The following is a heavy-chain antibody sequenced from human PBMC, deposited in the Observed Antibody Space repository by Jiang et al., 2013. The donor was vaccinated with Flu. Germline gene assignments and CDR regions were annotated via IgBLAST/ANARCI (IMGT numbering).Heavy chain of an antibody. CDR3: ARVEVGGPGIAVAGRGAWFDP. D-gene: IGHD6-19*01. CDR2: TYYRSKWYN. Sequence: QTLSLTCAISGDSVSSNSAAWNWIRQSPSRGLEWLGRTYYRSKWYNDYAVSVKSRITINPDTSKNQFSLQLNSVTLEDTAVYYCARVEVGGPGIAVAGRGAWFDPWGQGTLVTVSS. CDR1: GDSVSSNSAA. J-gene: IGHJ5*02. V-gene: IGHV6-1*01.